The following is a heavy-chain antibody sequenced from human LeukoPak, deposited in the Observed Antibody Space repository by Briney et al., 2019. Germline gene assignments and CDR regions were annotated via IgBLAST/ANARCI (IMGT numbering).Heavy chain of an antibody. J-gene: IGHJ4*02. CDR3: ARGADGFDY. CDR1: GFTFSSYD. V-gene: IGHV3-13*04. Sequence: PGGSLRLSCAASGFTFSSYDTHWVRQATGKGLEWVSGIGFTGDTYYAGSVKGRFTVSRENAKNSLYLQMNSLRAGDTAVYYCARGADGFDYWGQGTLVTVSS. D-gene: IGHD6-13*01. CDR2: IGFTGDT.